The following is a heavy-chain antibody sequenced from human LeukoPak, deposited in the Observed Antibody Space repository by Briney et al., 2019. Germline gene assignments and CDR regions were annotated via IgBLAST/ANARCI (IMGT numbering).Heavy chain of an antibody. V-gene: IGHV3-23*01. CDR3: AKDLRWGPYSSGWYGD. CDR1: GFTFSSYA. D-gene: IGHD6-19*01. CDR2: ISGSGGST. J-gene: IGHJ4*02. Sequence: PGGSLRLPCAASGFTFSSYAMSWVRQAPGKGLEWVSAISGSGGSTYYADSVKGRFTISRDNSKNTLYLQMNSLRAEDTAVYYCAKDLRWGPYSSGWYGDWGQGTLVTVSS.